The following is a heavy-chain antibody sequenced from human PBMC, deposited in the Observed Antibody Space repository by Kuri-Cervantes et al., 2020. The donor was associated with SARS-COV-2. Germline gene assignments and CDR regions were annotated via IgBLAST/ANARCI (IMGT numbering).Heavy chain of an antibody. CDR1: GYTFTSYG. J-gene: IGHJ4*02. Sequence: ASVKVSCKASGYTFTSYGISWVRQAPGQGLEWMGCISAYNGNTNYAQKLQGRVTMTTDTSTSTAYMEMRSLRSDDTAVYYCARGHSALKRELLPFDYWGQGTLVTVSS. V-gene: IGHV1-18*01. D-gene: IGHD1-26*01. CDR3: ARGHSALKRELLPFDY. CDR2: ISAYNGNT.